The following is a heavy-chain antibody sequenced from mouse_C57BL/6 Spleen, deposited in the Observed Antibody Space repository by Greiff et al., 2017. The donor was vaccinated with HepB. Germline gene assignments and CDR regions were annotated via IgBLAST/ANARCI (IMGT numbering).Heavy chain of an antibody. D-gene: IGHD2-3*01. CDR2: IYPSDSET. Sequence: QVQLKQPGAELVRPGSSVKLSCKASGYTFTSYWMDWVKQRPGQGLEWIGNIYPSDSETHYNQKFKDKATLTVDKSSSTAYMQLSSLTSEDSAVYYCARSPDGYSDYWGQGTTLTVSS. CDR3: ARSPDGYSDY. V-gene: IGHV1-61*01. J-gene: IGHJ2*01. CDR1: GYTFTSYW.